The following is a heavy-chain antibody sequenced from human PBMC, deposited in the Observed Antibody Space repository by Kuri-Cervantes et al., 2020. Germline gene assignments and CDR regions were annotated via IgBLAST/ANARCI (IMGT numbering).Heavy chain of an antibody. CDR2: INPSSFTT. Sequence: ASVKVSCKASGYTFTSYYVHWVRQAPGQGLEWMGIINPSSFTTDYAQKFQGRVTMTWDTPTSTVYMELSSLRSEDTAVYYCARAHPVDWYFDLWGRGTLVTVSS. CDR1: GYTFTSYY. J-gene: IGHJ2*01. D-gene: IGHD2-15*01. V-gene: IGHV1-46*01. CDR3: ARAHPVDWYFDL.